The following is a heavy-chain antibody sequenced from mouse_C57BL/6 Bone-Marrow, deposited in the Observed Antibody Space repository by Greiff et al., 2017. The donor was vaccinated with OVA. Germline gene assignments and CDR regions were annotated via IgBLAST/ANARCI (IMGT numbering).Heavy chain of an antibody. V-gene: IGHV1-55*01. J-gene: IGHJ2*01. CDR1: GYTFTSYW. Sequence: QVQLQQPGAELVKPGASVKMSCKASGYTFTSYWITWVKQRPGQGLEWIGDIYPGSGSTNYNEKFKGKATLTVDTSSSTAYMQLSSLTSEDSAVYYCARSEASNFYYFDYWGQGTTLTVSS. CDR2: IYPGSGST. D-gene: IGHD2-5*01. CDR3: ARSEASNFYYFDY.